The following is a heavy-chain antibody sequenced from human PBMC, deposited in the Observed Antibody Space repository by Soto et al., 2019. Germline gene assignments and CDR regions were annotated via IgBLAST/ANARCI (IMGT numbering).Heavy chain of an antibody. CDR3: ASLVDTAMDAYYYGMDV. J-gene: IGHJ6*02. CDR1: GFTFSSYA. CDR2: ISGSGGST. D-gene: IGHD5-18*01. Sequence: PGGSLRLSCAASGFTFSSYAMSWVRQAPGKGLEWVSAISGSGGSTYYADSVKGRFTISRDNSKNTLYLQMNSLRAEDTAVYYCASLVDTAMDAYYYGMDVWGQGTTVTVSS. V-gene: IGHV3-23*01.